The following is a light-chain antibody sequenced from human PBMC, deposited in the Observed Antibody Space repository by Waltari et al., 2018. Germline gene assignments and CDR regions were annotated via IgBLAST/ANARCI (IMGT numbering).Light chain of an antibody. V-gene: IGKV3-20*01. CDR3: QQYGISVMYT. CDR2: GAS. CDR1: QSLSKRY. J-gene: IGKJ2*01. Sequence: VLTQSPGTLSLSPGERVTLSCRASQSLSKRYLAWYQQKPGQAPRLLIYGASSRAAGIPDRFSGSGSGTDFTLTISRLEPEDFAMYYCQQYGISVMYTFGQGTKLEIK.